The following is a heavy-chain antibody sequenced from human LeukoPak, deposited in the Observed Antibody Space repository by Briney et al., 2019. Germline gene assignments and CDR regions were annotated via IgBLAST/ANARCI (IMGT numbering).Heavy chain of an antibody. CDR3: ARLMVYYFDY. J-gene: IGHJ4*02. Sequence: SVKVSCKASGGTFSSYAISWVRQAPGQGLEWMGGIIPIFGTANYAQKFQGGVTITADKSTSTAYMELSSLRSEDTAVYYCARLMVYYFDYWGQGTLVTVSS. CDR1: GGTFSSYA. D-gene: IGHD3-10*01. V-gene: IGHV1-69*06. CDR2: IIPIFGTA.